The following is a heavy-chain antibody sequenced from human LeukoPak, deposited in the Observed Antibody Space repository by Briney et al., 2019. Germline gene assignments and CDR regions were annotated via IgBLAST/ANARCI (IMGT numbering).Heavy chain of an antibody. Sequence: ASVKVSCKASGYTFTSYYMHWVRQAPGQGLEWMGIINPSGGSTSYAQKFRGRVTMTRDTSTSTVYMELSSLRSEDAAVYYCAREGTGVFDPWGQGTLVTVSS. D-gene: IGHD1-14*01. CDR2: INPSGGST. CDR3: AREGTGVFDP. V-gene: IGHV1-46*01. CDR1: GYTFTSYY. J-gene: IGHJ5*02.